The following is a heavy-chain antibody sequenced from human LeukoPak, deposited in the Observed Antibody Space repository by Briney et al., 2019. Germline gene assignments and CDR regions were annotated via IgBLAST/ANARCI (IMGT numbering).Heavy chain of an antibody. CDR3: ARDTSSTYDAFDI. CDR2: ISGSGGST. Sequence: PGGSLRLSCAASGFTFSSYGMSWVRQAPGKGLEWVSAISGSGGSTYYADSVKGRFTISRDNSKNTLYLQMNSLRAEDTAVYYCARDTSSTYDAFDIWGQGTMVTVSS. D-gene: IGHD5-18*01. CDR1: GFTFSSYG. J-gene: IGHJ3*02. V-gene: IGHV3-23*01.